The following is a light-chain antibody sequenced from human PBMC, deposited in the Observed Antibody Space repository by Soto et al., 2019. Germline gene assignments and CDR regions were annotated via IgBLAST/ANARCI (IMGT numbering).Light chain of an antibody. CDR2: GAS. CDR1: QTVSSSF. Sequence: EIVLTQSPGTLSLSPGEGATLSCRASQTVSSSFLAWYQQKAGQAPRLLIYGASSRATGIPDRFSGSGYGTDFTLTITRQESEDFAVYYCQQYGSSPGTFGQGAKVEIK. V-gene: IGKV3-20*01. CDR3: QQYGSSPGT. J-gene: IGKJ1*01.